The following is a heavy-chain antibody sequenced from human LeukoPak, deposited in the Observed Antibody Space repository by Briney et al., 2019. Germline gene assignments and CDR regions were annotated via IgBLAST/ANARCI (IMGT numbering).Heavy chain of an antibody. V-gene: IGHV4-59*01. Sequence: PSETLSLTCTVSGGSISGYYWSWIRQPPGKGLEWIGYISYSGSTNYNPSLKSRVIISVDASKNQLSLKLSSVTAADTAVYYCARGSMAVAGIFDYWGQGILVTVYS. CDR3: ARGSMAVAGIFDY. J-gene: IGHJ4*02. CDR2: ISYSGST. CDR1: GGSISGYY. D-gene: IGHD6-19*01.